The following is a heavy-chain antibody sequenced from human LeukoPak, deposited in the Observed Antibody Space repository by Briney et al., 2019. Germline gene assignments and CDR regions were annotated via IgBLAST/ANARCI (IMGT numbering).Heavy chain of an antibody. CDR3: AREITMVRGVIGL. CDR1: GFTVSSNY. Sequence: GGSLRLSCAASGFTVSSNYMSWVRQAPGKGLEWVSVIYSGGSTYYADSVKGRFTISRDNSKSTLYLQMNSLRAEDTAVYYCAREITMVRGVIGLWGQGTLVTVSS. J-gene: IGHJ4*02. V-gene: IGHV3-66*01. CDR2: IYSGGST. D-gene: IGHD3-10*01.